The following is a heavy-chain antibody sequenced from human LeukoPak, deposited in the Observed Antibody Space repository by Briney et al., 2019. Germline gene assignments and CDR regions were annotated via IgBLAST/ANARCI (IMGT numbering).Heavy chain of an antibody. V-gene: IGHV1-2*02. CDR1: GYTFTGYY. J-gene: IGHJ4*02. Sequence: GASVKVSCKASGYTFTGYYMHWVRQAPGQGLEWMGWINPNSGGTNYAQKFQGRVTMTRVTSISTAYMELSRLRSDDTAVYYCARGSQWLGMYYFDYWGQGTLVTVSS. CDR2: INPNSGGT. D-gene: IGHD6-19*01. CDR3: ARGSQWLGMYYFDY.